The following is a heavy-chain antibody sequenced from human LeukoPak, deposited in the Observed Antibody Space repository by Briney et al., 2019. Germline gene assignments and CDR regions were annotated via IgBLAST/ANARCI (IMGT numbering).Heavy chain of an antibody. Sequence: SETLSLTCTVSGASINSYYWSWIRQPPGKGLEWIGCVSYSGSTDYNPALNSRVTISEDTSKSQVSLKLSSVTAADTAVYFCARGKFGDFEGWGQGTTVTVSS. CDR2: VSYSGST. J-gene: IGHJ6*02. D-gene: IGHD4-17*01. V-gene: IGHV4-59*01. CDR3: ARGKFGDFEG. CDR1: GASINSYY.